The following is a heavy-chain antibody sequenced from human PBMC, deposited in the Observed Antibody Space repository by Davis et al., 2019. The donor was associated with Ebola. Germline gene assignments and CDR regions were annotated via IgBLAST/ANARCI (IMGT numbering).Heavy chain of an antibody. CDR3: ARRYIDPAKEDWFDP. V-gene: IGHV4-39*01. CDR1: GGSMTSRGYF. J-gene: IGHJ5*02. D-gene: IGHD5-18*01. Sequence: MPSETLSLTCNVSGGSMTSRGYFWTWIRQPPGDSLEYIGSVYSSGSAYYNPSLKSRVTMSVDTSKKQFSLRLTSVTAADTAVYYCARRYIDPAKEDWFDPWGQGTLVTVSS. CDR2: VYSSGSA.